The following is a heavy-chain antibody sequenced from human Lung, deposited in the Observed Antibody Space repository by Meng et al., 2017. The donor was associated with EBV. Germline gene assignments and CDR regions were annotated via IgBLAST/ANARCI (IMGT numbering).Heavy chain of an antibody. J-gene: IGHJ4*02. CDR1: GGSFSGYY. Sequence: VRLLQWGAGLLEPSETLSLTCAVYGGSFSGYYWSWISQPPGKGLEWIGEIKQRGSTNYNPSLKSRVTISVDTSKNQFSLKLSSVTAADTAVYYCAVTRYCSGGSCFDYWGQGTLVTVSS. D-gene: IGHD2-15*01. CDR3: AVTRYCSGGSCFDY. CDR2: IKQRGST. V-gene: IGHV4-34*01.